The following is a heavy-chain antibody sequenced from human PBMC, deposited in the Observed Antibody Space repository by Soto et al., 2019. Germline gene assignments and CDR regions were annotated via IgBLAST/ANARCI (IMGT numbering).Heavy chain of an antibody. V-gene: IGHV1-18*04. CDR3: ARHTGELLVIDY. Sequence: XSVKVSCKASGYPLITYNFSWVRQAPGQGLEWMGWISPNDGNTNYAQNVQGRVTMTTDTSTRTAYMELRSLRPDDTAVYYCARHTGELLVIDYWGQGTQVTV. CDR2: ISPNDGNT. J-gene: IGHJ4*02. D-gene: IGHD1-7*01. CDR1: GYPLITYN.